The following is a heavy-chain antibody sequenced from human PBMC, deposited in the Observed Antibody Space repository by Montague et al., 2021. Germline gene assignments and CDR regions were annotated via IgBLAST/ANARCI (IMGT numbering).Heavy chain of an antibody. V-gene: IGHV4-38-2*02. CDR2: VSHGGRT. CDR1: RSLINSDYY. CDR3: ARERDRYYYMDI. J-gene: IGHJ6*03. Sequence: SETRSLTCTVSRSLINSDYYWGWIRQPPGKGLGWTGSVSHGGRTHYNPSLKSRVTISVDTSNNHFSLKLSSVTAADTAMYYCARERDRYYYMDIWGKGTTITVSS.